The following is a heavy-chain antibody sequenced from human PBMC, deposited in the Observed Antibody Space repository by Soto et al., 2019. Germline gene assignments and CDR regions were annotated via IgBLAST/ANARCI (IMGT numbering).Heavy chain of an antibody. D-gene: IGHD3-9*01. CDR1: GFTFSNAW. Sequence: GGSLRLSCAASGFTFSNAWMSWVRQAPGKGLEWVGRIKSKTDGGTTDYAAPVKGRFTISRDDSKNTLYLQMNSLKTEDTAVYYCTTNSRTHYDILTGWRMIHYWGQGTLVTVSS. V-gene: IGHV3-15*01. CDR3: TTNSRTHYDILTGWRMIHY. CDR2: IKSKTDGGTT. J-gene: IGHJ4*02.